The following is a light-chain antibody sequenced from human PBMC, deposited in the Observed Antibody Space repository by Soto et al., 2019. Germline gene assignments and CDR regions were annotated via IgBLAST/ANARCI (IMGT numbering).Light chain of an antibody. V-gene: IGLV2-14*01. Sequence: QSALTQPASVSGSPGQSITISCTGTSSDVGSYNYVSWYPLHPGKAPKLMIYEVSNRPSGVSNRFSGSKSGTSASLAITGFQAEDEADYYCQAYDYGLTASVFGGGTQLTVL. CDR1: SSDVGSYNY. CDR2: EVS. CDR3: QAYDYGLTASV. J-gene: IGLJ3*02.